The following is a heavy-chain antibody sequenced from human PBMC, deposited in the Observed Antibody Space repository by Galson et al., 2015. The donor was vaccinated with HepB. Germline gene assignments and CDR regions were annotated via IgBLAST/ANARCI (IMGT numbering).Heavy chain of an antibody. CDR2: IAPDDSYD. J-gene: IGHJ6*02. CDR3: GLDV. V-gene: IGHV5-10-1*01. CDR1: GYIFTKYW. Sequence: QSGAEVKKPGESLTISCKASGYIFTKYWINWVRQMPGKGLEWMGRIAPDDSYDDYSPSLQGHVTISVDTSINTAYLHLSSLKASDTANYYYGLDVWGQGTTVIVSS.